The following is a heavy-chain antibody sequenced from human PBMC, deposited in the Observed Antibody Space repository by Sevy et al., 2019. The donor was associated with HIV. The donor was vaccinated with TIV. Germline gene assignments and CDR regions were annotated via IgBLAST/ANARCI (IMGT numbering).Heavy chain of an antibody. CDR2: LNNSSRLI. Sequence: GGSLRLSCAASGFTFSDYYMSWIRRAPGKGPEWLSCLNNSSRLINYVKSVKGRFTISRDNAKNSLYLQMNSLRAEDTAVYYCARGKVLFDYWGQGTLVTVSS. CDR1: GFTFSDYY. CDR3: ARGKVLFDY. V-gene: IGHV3-11*06. J-gene: IGHJ4*02.